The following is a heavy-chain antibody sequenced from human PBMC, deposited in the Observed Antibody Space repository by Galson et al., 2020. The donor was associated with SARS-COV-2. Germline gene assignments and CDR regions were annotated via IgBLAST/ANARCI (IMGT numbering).Heavy chain of an antibody. D-gene: IGHD1-1*01. J-gene: IGHJ4*02. V-gene: IGHV3-48*04. CDR1: GFTFSTYN. CDR3: ARGGDNWQNSFDY. CDR2: ITSGGTV. Sequence: GESLKISCAASGFTFSTYNMNWVRQAPGKGLEWVSHITSGGTVHYADSVKGRFTIARDNAKNSLYLQMNNLRADDTAVYYCARGGDNWQNSFDYWGLGALVTVSS.